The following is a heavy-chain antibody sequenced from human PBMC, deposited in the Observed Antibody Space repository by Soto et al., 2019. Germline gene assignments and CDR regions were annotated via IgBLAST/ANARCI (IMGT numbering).Heavy chain of an antibody. CDR2: IYTSGTT. CDR3: AREDYYDTGYYVV. Sequence: ETLSLTCTVSGRSMSGYYWSWIRQPAGERLEWIGRIYTSGTTDFNPSLKGRVTMSVDTSKNQFSLKLTSVTAADTALYYCAREDYYDTGYYVVWGQGXQVTVSS. J-gene: IGHJ4*02. D-gene: IGHD3-9*01. V-gene: IGHV4-4*07. CDR1: GRSMSGYY.